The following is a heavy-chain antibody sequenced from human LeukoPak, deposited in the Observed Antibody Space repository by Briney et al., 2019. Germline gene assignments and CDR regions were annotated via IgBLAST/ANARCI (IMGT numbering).Heavy chain of an antibody. CDR3: ARGYAVSPLDY. CDR1: GGSFSGYY. J-gene: IGHJ4*02. D-gene: IGHD2-2*01. CDR2: INHSGNT. Sequence: SETLSLTCAVYGGSFSGYYWSWIRQPPGKGLEWIGEINHSGNTNYNPSLKSRVTISVDTSKNQFSLKLSSVTAADTAVYYCARGYAVSPLDYWGQGTLVTVSS. V-gene: IGHV4-34*01.